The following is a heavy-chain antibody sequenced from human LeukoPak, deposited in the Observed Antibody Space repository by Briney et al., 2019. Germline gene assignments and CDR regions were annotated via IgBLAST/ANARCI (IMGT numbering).Heavy chain of an antibody. CDR2: IKQDGSEK. D-gene: IGHD3-10*01. Sequence: PGGSLRLSCAASGFTFSSYWIHWVRQAPGKGLEWVANIKQDGSEKYYVDSVKGRFTISRDNAKNSLYLQMNSLRAEDTAVYYCARENCYGSGSSYYYSYGLDVWGQGTTVTVSS. J-gene: IGHJ6*02. CDR3: ARENCYGSGSSYYYSYGLDV. CDR1: GFTFSSYW. V-gene: IGHV3-7*05.